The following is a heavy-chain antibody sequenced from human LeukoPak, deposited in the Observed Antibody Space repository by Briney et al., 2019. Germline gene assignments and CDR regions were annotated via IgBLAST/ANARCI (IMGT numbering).Heavy chain of an antibody. V-gene: IGHV3-23*01. Sequence: GGSLRLSCAASGFTFSSYAMSWVRQAPGKGLEWVSAISGSGGSTYYADSVKGRFTISRDNSKNTLYLQMNSLRAEDTAVYYCAKFRSPYNWNPYYFDYWGQGTLVTVSS. CDR1: GFTFSSYA. CDR2: ISGSGGST. CDR3: AKFRSPYNWNPYYFDY. J-gene: IGHJ4*02. D-gene: IGHD1-20*01.